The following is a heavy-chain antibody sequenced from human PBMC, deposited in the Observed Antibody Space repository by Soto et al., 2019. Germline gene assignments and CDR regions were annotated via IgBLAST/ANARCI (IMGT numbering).Heavy chain of an antibody. J-gene: IGHJ4*01. D-gene: IGHD3-10*01. Sequence: GGSLRLSCPASGFTVSSNFMTWVRPAPGKGLEWLSVIDSTGVTFYGDSVKGRFTISRDTSRNSLYLQMDRLTAEDTAVYYCAGAKSGPMAHWGHGTLVTVSS. CDR2: IDSTGVT. CDR3: AGAKSGPMAH. V-gene: IGHV3-53*01. CDR1: GFTVSSNF.